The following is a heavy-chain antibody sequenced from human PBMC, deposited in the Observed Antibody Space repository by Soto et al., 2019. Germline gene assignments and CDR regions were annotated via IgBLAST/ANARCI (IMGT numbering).Heavy chain of an antibody. D-gene: IGHD6-19*01. CDR1: GLSITDSEMG. J-gene: IGHJ5*02. V-gene: IGHV2-26*01. CDR3: ARRHLAVAVSPWFDP. CDR2: IDSSGEK. Sequence: QVTLKESGPVLVKPTETLTLRCTVSGLSITDSEMGVSWIRQPPGQPLEWLAHIDSSGEKSYRTFLKSRLAISKDTSKSHIALTMTNLDPADTATYYCARRHLAVAVSPWFDPWGQGIPVTVSS.